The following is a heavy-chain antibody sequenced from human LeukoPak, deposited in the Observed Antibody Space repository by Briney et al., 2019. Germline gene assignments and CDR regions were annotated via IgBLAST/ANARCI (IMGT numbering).Heavy chain of an antibody. J-gene: IGHJ4*02. Sequence: SETLSLTCIVSGGSISSSYNWGWIRQPPGKGLEWIGNFYYSGSTYYNPSLKSRVTISVDTSKNQYSLKLSSVTAADTAVYYCARVRYDFWSGYYYYFDYWGQGTLVTVSS. V-gene: IGHV4-39*01. CDR3: ARVRYDFWSGYYYYFDY. CDR1: GGSISSSYN. D-gene: IGHD3-3*01. CDR2: FYYSGST.